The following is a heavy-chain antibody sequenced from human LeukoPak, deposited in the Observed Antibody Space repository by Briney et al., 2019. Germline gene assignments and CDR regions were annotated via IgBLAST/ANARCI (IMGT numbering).Heavy chain of an antibody. J-gene: IGHJ5*02. CDR2: ISAYNGNT. Sequence: ASVKVSCKASGYTFTSYGISWVRQAPGQGLEWMGWISAYNGNTNYAQKFQGRVTITADESTSTAYMELSSLRSEDTAVYYCARAPGETEFDPWGQGTLVTVSS. CDR1: GYTFTSYG. D-gene: IGHD3-16*01. CDR3: ARAPGETEFDP. V-gene: IGHV1-18*01.